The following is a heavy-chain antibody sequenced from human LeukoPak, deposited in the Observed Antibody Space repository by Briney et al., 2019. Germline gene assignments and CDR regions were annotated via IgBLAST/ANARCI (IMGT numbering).Heavy chain of an antibody. CDR3: ARDGYYYDSSGYFDY. Sequence: GGSLRLSCAASGFTFSSYSMNWVRQAPGKGLEWVSSISSSSSSYIYYADSVKGRFTISRDNAKNSLYLQMNSLRAEDTAVYYCARDGYYYDSSGYFDYWGQGTLVTVSS. V-gene: IGHV3-21*01. D-gene: IGHD3-22*01. CDR2: ISSSSSSYI. J-gene: IGHJ4*02. CDR1: GFTFSSYS.